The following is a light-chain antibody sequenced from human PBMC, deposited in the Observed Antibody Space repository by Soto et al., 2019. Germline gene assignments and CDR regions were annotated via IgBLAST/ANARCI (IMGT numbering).Light chain of an antibody. Sequence: QSALTQPRSVSGSPGQSVTISCTGTSSDVGGYDYVSWYQQHPGKATKLMIYDVSKRPSGVPDRLSGSKSGNTASLTISGLQAEDEADYYCSSYAGSYSWVFGGGTKLTVL. V-gene: IGLV2-11*01. CDR3: SSYAGSYSWV. CDR2: DVS. CDR1: SSDVGGYDY. J-gene: IGLJ3*02.